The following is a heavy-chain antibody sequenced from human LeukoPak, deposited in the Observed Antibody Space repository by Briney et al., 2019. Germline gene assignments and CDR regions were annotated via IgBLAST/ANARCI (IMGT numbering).Heavy chain of an antibody. Sequence: GGSLRLSCEVSGLNFRGSWMAWVRQAPGKGLEGLADINEDGSAKYYVDFVKGRFTISRDNTQNSLYLQMSSLRVEDTAVYYCVRDPDYGAIDYWGQGTLVTVSS. D-gene: IGHD4-17*01. J-gene: IGHJ4*02. V-gene: IGHV3-7*01. CDR2: INEDGSAK. CDR1: GLNFRGSW. CDR3: VRDPDYGAIDY.